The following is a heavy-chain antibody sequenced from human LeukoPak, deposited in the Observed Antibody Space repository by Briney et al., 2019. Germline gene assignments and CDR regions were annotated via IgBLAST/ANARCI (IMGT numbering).Heavy chain of an antibody. CDR1: GYTFTSYD. D-gene: IGHD4-11*01. CDR3: ARFGSNYVVGFWYYYYGMDV. CDR2: MNPNSGNT. Sequence: ASVKVSCKASGYTFTSYDINWVRQATGQGLEWMGWMNPNSGNTGYAQKFQGRVTMTRNTSISTAHMELSSLRSEDTAVYYCARFGSNYVVGFWYYYYGMDVWGQGTTVTVSS. J-gene: IGHJ6*02. V-gene: IGHV1-8*01.